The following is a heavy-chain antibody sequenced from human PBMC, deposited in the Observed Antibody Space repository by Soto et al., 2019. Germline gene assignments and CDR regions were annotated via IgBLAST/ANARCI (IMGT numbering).Heavy chain of an antibody. CDR3: AMVDVYVTPSPQDV. J-gene: IGHJ6*02. D-gene: IGHD3-16*01. V-gene: IGHV1-18*01. Sequence: GPSVKVSCKASGYSFTRYGIGWARQAPGQGLEWMGWINAYNGNTSYAQNLQGRLTLTTDTSTTTAYMELRSLRSNDTAIYYCAMVDVYVTPSPQDVWGQGTTVTVSS. CDR2: INAYNGNT. CDR1: GYSFTRYG.